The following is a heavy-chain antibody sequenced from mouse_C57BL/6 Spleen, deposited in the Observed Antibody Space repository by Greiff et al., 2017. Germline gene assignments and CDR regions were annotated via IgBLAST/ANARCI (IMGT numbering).Heavy chain of an antibody. CDR3: ARVRGDARDY. CDR1: GFTFSDYY. CDR2: INYDGSST. Sequence: EVQLVESEGGLVQPGSSMKLSCTASGFTFSDYYLAWVRQVPEKGLEWVANINYDGSSTYYLDSLKSRFIISKDNAKNILYLQMSSLKSEDTATYYCARVRGDARDYWGQGTSVTVSA. V-gene: IGHV5-16*01. J-gene: IGHJ4*01.